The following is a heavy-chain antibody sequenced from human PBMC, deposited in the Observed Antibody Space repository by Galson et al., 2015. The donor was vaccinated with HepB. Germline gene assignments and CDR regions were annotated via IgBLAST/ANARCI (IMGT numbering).Heavy chain of an antibody. J-gene: IGHJ6*02. CDR1: GFTFSSYA. CDR2: ISYDGSNK. V-gene: IGHV3-30*04. D-gene: IGHD3-3*01. Sequence: SLRLSCAASGFTFSSYAMHWVRQAPGKGLEWVAVISYDGSNKYYADSVKGRFTISRDNSKNTLYLQMNSLRAEDTAVYYCARDPVRFLEWPDPHGMDVWGQGTTVTVSS. CDR3: ARDPVRFLEWPDPHGMDV.